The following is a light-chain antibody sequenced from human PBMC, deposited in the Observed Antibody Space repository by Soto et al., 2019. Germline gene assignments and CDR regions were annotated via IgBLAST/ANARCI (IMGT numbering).Light chain of an antibody. Sequence: EIVLTQSPGTLSLSPGERATLSCRASQGVTGNYLAWYQQKPGQAPRLLIYGASTRATGIPDRFSGSGSGTVFTLTFSRLEPEDFAVYYCQQHGSSPLITFGQGTRLEIK. CDR2: GAS. J-gene: IGKJ5*01. CDR3: QQHGSSPLIT. V-gene: IGKV3-20*01. CDR1: QGVTGNY.